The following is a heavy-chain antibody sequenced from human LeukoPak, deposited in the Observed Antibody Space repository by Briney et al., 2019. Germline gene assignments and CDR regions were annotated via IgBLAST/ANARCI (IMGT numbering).Heavy chain of an antibody. CDR1: GFAFSSYW. CDR2: IKRDGSEK. J-gene: IGHJ4*02. Sequence: GGSLRLSCAASGFAFSSYWMSWVRQAPGKGLEWAANIKRDGSEKYYVDSVKGRFTISRDNAKNSLYLQMNSLRAEEAAVYYCARGYGDSIHFDYWGQGTLVTVSS. V-gene: IGHV3-7*04. CDR3: ARGYGDSIHFDY. D-gene: IGHD4-17*01.